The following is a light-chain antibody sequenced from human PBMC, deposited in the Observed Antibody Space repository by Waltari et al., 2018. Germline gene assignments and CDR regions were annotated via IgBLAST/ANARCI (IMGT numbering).Light chain of an antibody. Sequence: DIQMTQSPSTLSASVGDRVTITCRASQSISNWLAWYQQKPGKAPKVLIYKTFSLQSGVASRFSGSGSETECTLTISSLQPDDFATYYCQQYNISPYTFGQGTTLEI. CDR2: KTF. CDR1: QSISNW. V-gene: IGKV1-5*03. J-gene: IGKJ2*01. CDR3: QQYNISPYT.